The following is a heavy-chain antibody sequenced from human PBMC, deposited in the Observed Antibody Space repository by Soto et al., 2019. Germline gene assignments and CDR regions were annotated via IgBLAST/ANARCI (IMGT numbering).Heavy chain of an antibody. V-gene: IGHV1-3*01. CDR3: ASSPTYSVDWFDP. D-gene: IGHD2-15*01. J-gene: IGHJ5*02. Sequence: QVQLVQSGADVKKPGASVKVSCKASGYTFTSYAMHWVRQAPGQRLEWMGWITAGNGNTKYSQKFQGRVAFTRDTXASTAYMELSSLRSEDTAVYYCASSPTYSVDWFDPWGQGTLVTVSS. CDR1: GYTFTSYA. CDR2: ITAGNGNT.